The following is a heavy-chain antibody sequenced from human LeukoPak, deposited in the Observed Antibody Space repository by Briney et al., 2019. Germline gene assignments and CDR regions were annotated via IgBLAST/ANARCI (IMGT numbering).Heavy chain of an antibody. CDR1: GDSVSSNSVT. D-gene: IGHD5-18*01. CDR3: ARDQYSYGLLDY. J-gene: IGHJ4*02. CDR2: TYYRSTWYN. V-gene: IGHV6-1*01. Sequence: SQTLSLTCAISGDSVSSNSVTWNWIRQSPSRGLEWLGRTYYRSTWYNDYAVSVRGRITINPDTSKNQFSLQLNSVTPEDTAVYYCARDQYSYGLLDYWGQGTLVTVSS.